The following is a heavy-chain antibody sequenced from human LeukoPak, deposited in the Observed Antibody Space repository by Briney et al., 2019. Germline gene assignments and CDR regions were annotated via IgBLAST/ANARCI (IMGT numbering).Heavy chain of an antibody. V-gene: IGHV4-39*01. CDR1: GDSISSSSYY. D-gene: IGHD3-10*01. CDR2: IYYSGST. CDR3: ARTGGANPTWFTYYFDY. J-gene: IGHJ4*02. Sequence: SETLSLTCTVSGDSISSSSYYWGWIRQPPGKGLECIGSIYYSGSTYYNPSLKSRVTISADTSKNQFSLKLSSVTAADTAVYYCARTGGANPTWFTYYFDYWGQGTLVTVYS.